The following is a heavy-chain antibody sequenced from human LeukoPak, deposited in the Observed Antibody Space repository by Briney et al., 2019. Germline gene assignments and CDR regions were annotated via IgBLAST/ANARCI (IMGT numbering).Heavy chain of an antibody. CDR1: GFTVSSNY. D-gene: IGHD3-22*01. V-gene: IGHV3-53*01. CDR3: ASRNYYDSSGLLDY. Sequence: GGSLRLPCAASGFTVSSNYMSWVRQAPGKGLEWVSVIYSGGSTYYADSVKGRFTISRDNSKNTLYLQMNSLRAEDTAVYYCASRNYYDSSGLLDYWGQGTLVTVSS. CDR2: IYSGGST. J-gene: IGHJ4*02.